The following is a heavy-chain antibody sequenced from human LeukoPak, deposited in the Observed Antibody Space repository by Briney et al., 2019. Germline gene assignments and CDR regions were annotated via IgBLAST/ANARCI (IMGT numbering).Heavy chain of an antibody. V-gene: IGHV4-30-4*01. CDR3: ARDPALAARYFDY. D-gene: IGHD6-6*01. CDR1: GGSISSGDYY. Sequence: SETLSLTCTVSGGSISSGDYYWSWIRQPPGKGLEWIGYIYHSGSTYYNPSLKSRVTISVDRSKNQFSLKLSSVTAADTAVYYCARDPALAARYFDYWGQGTLVTVSS. CDR2: IYHSGST. J-gene: IGHJ4*02.